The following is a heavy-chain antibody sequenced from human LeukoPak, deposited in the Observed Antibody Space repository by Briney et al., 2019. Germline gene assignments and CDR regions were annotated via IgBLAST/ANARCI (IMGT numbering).Heavy chain of an antibody. CDR2: ISHDGNNN. Sequence: GGSLRLSCAASGFTFSSYGMHWVRQAPGKGLEWVAVISHDGNNNYYSDSVKGRFTISRDNSKNTLDLQMNSLRAEDTALYFCAKKAQYNGNYPLDYWGQGTLVTVSS. J-gene: IGHJ4*02. CDR1: GFTFSSYG. V-gene: IGHV3-30*18. CDR3: AKKAQYNGNYPLDY. D-gene: IGHD1-26*01.